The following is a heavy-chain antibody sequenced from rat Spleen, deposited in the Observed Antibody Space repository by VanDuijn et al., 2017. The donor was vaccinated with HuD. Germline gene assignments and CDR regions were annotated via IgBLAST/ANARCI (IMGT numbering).Heavy chain of an antibody. CDR2: ISSGGST. CDR3: ARWGDY. J-gene: IGHJ2*01. Sequence: QVQLKESGPGLVQPSQTLSLTCTVSGFSLSSYGVIWVRQPPGKGLEWIAAISSGGSTYYNSALKSRLSISRDTSKSQVFLKMNSLQTEDTAMYFCARWGDYWGQGVMVTVSS. V-gene: IGHV2S8*01. CDR1: GFSLSSYG.